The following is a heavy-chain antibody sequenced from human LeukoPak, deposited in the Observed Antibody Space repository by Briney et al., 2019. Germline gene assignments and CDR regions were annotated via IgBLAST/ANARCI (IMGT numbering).Heavy chain of an antibody. CDR2: INTDGTTA. Sequence: GGSLRLSCAASGFTFSSYWTHWVRQAPGKGLVWVSRINTDGTTASYADSVKGRFTISRDNAKNTLYLQMNSLRAEDTAVYYCARVRRGYDKPYYYYGMDVWGQGTTVTVSS. J-gene: IGHJ6*02. CDR1: GFTFSSYW. D-gene: IGHD5-12*01. CDR3: ARVRRGYDKPYYYYGMDV. V-gene: IGHV3-74*01.